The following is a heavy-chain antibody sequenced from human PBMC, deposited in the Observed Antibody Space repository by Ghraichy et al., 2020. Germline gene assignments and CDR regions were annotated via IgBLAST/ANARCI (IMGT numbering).Heavy chain of an antibody. CDR2: IRSKRFGGTT. V-gene: IGHV3-49*03. CDR3: ARAPGKAVAAPYINYYYYGMDV. D-gene: IGHD6-19*01. CDR1: EFTFGDYA. Sequence: GGSLRLSCAASEFTFGDYAMSWFRQAPGKGLEWVGFIRSKRFGGTTEYAASVRGRFTISRDDSKSIAYLQMNSLKTEDTAVYFCARAPGKAVAAPYINYYYYGMDVWGQGTTVTVSS. J-gene: IGHJ6*02.